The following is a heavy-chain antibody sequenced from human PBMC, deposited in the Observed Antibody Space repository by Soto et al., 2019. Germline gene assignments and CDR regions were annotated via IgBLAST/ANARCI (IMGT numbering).Heavy chain of an antibody. CDR2: IYSGGSA. Sequence: PGGSLRLSCAASGFSVSSNYMNWVRQAPGKGLEWVSVIYSGGSAYYADSVKGRFTISRDNSKNTLYLQMNSLRAEDTAVYYCAKMDDTVTMVRGVIISTGGIDYWGQGTLVTVSS. CDR1: GFSVSSNY. D-gene: IGHD3-10*01. J-gene: IGHJ4*02. V-gene: IGHV3-53*01. CDR3: AKMDDTVTMVRGVIISTGGIDY.